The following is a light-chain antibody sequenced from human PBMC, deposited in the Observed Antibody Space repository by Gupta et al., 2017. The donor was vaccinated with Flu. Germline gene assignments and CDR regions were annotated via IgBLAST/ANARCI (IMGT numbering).Light chain of an antibody. CDR1: KLGNKF. V-gene: IGLV3-1*01. Sequence: SPGQTASITCSGDKLGNKFVSWYQQKPGQSPVLVVYQDTKRPSGIPERFSGSNSGNTATLTISGAQAMDEADFYCQTWDSSTGVFGGGTKLTVL. CDR2: QDT. CDR3: QTWDSSTGV. J-gene: IGLJ2*01.